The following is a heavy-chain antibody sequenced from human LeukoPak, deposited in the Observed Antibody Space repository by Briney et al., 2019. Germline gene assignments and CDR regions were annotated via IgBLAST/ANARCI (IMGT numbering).Heavy chain of an antibody. CDR3: ARSETELYYFDY. Sequence: SQTLSLTCTVSGGSISSGGYYWSWIRQHPGKGLEWIGYIYYSGSTYYNPSLKSRVTISVDTSKNQFSLKLSSVTAADTAVYYCARSETELYYFDYWGQGTLVTVSS. CDR1: GGSISSGGYY. J-gene: IGHJ4*02. V-gene: IGHV4-31*03. CDR2: IYYSGST. D-gene: IGHD3-10*01.